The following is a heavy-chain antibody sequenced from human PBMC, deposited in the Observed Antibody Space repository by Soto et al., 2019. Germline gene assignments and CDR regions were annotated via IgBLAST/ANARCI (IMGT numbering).Heavy chain of an antibody. Sequence: VASVKVSCKASGGTFSSYAISWVRQAPGQGIEWMGGIIPIFGTANYAQKFQGRVTITADESTSTAYMELSSLRSEDTAVYYCARDQEGSSSQNGYWGQGTLVTVSS. J-gene: IGHJ4*02. CDR1: GGTFSSYA. V-gene: IGHV1-69*13. CDR2: IIPIFGTA. CDR3: ARDQEGSSSQNGY. D-gene: IGHD6-6*01.